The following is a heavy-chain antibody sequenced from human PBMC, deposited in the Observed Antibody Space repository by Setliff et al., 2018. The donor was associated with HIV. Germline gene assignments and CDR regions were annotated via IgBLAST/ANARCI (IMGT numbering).Heavy chain of an antibody. V-gene: IGHV4-39*07. CDR1: GGSISSGSYY. CDR2: IYYSGST. D-gene: IGHD3-22*01. CDR3: ARGPLDYYDSSGYLDAFDI. J-gene: IGHJ3*02. Sequence: ASETLSLTCTVSGGSISSGSYYWSWIRQPPGKGLEWIGSIYYSGSTYYNPSLKSRVTISLDTSKNQFSLRLNSVTAADTAVYYCARGPLDYYDSSGYLDAFDIWGQGTMVTVSS.